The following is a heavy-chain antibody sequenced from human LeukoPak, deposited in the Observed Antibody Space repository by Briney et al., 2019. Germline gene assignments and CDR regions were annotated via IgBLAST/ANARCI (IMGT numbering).Heavy chain of an antibody. V-gene: IGHV3-30*03. CDR2: ISYDGSNK. CDR1: GFTFSSYG. CDR3: ARARNYYDSSVFESYYYYGMDV. D-gene: IGHD3-22*01. J-gene: IGHJ6*02. Sequence: PGGSLRLSCAASGFTFSSYGMHWVRQAPGKGLEWVAVISYDGSNKYYADSVKGRFTISRDNSKNTLYLQMNSLRAEDTAVYYCARARNYYDSSVFESYYYYGMDVWGQGTTVTVSS.